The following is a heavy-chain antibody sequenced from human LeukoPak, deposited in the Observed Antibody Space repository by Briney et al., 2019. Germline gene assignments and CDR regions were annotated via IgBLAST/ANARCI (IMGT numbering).Heavy chain of an antibody. CDR3: ARLDEAYCSSTSCSTRDAFDI. J-gene: IGHJ3*02. D-gene: IGHD2-2*01. CDR2: INAGNGNT. CDR1: GYTFTSYA. Sequence: ASVKVSCKASGYTFTSYAMHWVRQAPGQRLEWMGWINAGNGNTKYSQKFQGRVTMTRDTSTSTVYMELSSLRSEDTAVYYCARLDEAYCSSTSCSTRDAFDIWGQGTMVTVSS. V-gene: IGHV1-3*01.